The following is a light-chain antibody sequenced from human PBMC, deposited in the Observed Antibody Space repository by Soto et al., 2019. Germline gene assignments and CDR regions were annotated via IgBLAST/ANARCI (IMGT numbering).Light chain of an antibody. CDR1: QSLVHTNGYSY. V-gene: IGKV2-28*01. CDR2: MGS. Sequence: IVMTQSPLSLPVTPGEPASMSCRSSQSLVHTNGYSYVDWYLQKPGQSPQLLIYMGSNRASGVHGRFSGSGSGTDCTLKISRVEAADVGVYYCMESRQAPFTFGPGTKVDL. CDR3: MESRQAPFT. J-gene: IGKJ3*01.